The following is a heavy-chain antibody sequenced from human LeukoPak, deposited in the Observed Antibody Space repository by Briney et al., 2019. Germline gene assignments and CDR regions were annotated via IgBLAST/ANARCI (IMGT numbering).Heavy chain of an antibody. CDR2: ISGSGGST. D-gene: IGHD6-6*01. V-gene: IGHV3-23*01. J-gene: IGHJ5*02. Sequence: GGSLRLSCAASGFTFSSYAMSWVRQAPGKGPEWVSAISGSGGSTYYADSVKGRFTISRDNSKNTLYLQMNSLRAEDTAVYYCAKVREQLGPLNWFDPWGQGTLVTVSS. CDR1: GFTFSSYA. CDR3: AKVREQLGPLNWFDP.